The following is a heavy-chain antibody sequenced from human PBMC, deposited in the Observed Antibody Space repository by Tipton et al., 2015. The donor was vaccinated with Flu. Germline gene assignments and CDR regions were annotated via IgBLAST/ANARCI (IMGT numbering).Heavy chain of an antibody. CDR2: IFAGDSDV. V-gene: IGHV5-51*01. CDR3: ARQDSLAWSS. CDR1: GYNFATYW. J-gene: IGHJ5*02. Sequence: VQLVQSGAEVKKPGEPLKISCQAFGYNFATYWIGWVRQMPGKGLEWMGIIFAGDSDVRYSPSFQGQVTISVDRSISTAFLHWSSLKASDSGIYYCARQDSLAWSSWGQGTLVTVSS. D-gene: IGHD2-15*01.